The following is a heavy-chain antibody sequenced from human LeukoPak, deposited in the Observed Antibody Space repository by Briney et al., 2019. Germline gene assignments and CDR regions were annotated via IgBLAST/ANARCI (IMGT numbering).Heavy chain of an antibody. Sequence: PSETLSLTCSVSGGSIRSYYWSWIRQPPGKGLEWIGYIYYTGSTNYNPSLKSRLTISVDTSKNQFSLKLSSVTAADTAVYYCARDRTPIDYWGQGALVTVSS. CDR1: GGSIRSYY. V-gene: IGHV4-59*01. J-gene: IGHJ4*02. CDR2: IYYTGST. CDR3: ARDRTPIDY.